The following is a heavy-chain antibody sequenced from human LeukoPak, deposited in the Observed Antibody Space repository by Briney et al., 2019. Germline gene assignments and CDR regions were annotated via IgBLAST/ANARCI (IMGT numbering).Heavy chain of an antibody. CDR1: GGSISSYY. CDR3: ASTVIAARWFDP. D-gene: IGHD6-6*01. J-gene: IGHJ5*02. CDR2: IYYSGST. Sequence: SETLFLTCTVSGGSISSYYWSWIRQPPGKGLEWIGYIYYSGSTNYNPSLKSRVTISVDTSKNQFPLKLSSVTAADTAVYYCASTVIAARWFDPWGQGTLVTVSS. V-gene: IGHV4-59*12.